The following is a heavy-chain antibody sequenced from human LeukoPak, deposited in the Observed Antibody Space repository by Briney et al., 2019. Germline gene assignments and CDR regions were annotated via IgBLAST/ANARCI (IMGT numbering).Heavy chain of an antibody. D-gene: IGHD5-12*01. Sequence: GASVKVSCKASGYPFSTYGISWVRQAPGQGLQWMAWISTHNGKTDYAQNFQDRVTVTRDTSTSTVYMGLRSLRSDDMAVYFRARDVGTTHFDFWGQGTLVTVSS. CDR2: ISTHNGKT. J-gene: IGHJ4*02. CDR1: GYPFSTYG. CDR3: ARDVGTTHFDF. V-gene: IGHV1-18*03.